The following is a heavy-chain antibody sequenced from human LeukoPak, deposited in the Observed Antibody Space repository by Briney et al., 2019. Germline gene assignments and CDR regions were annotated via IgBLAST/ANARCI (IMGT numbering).Heavy chain of an antibody. D-gene: IGHD1-26*01. CDR1: GFTVSSNY. CDR2: IYSGGST. Sequence: GGSLRLSCAASGFTVSSNYMSWVRQAPGQGLEWVSVIYSGGSTYYADSVKGRFTISRDNSKNTLYLQMNSLRAEDTAVYYCASSGWELLIAFDIWGQGTMVTVSS. V-gene: IGHV3-53*01. CDR3: ASSGWELLIAFDI. J-gene: IGHJ3*02.